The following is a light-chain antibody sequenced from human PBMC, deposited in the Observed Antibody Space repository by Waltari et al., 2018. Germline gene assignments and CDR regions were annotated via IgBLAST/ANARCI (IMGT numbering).Light chain of an antibody. J-gene: IGLJ3*02. CDR2: EVS. Sequence: QSALTQPASVSGSLGQSITISCLGTNNDIGNYNYVSWYQQFPGEAPRRIIFEVSNRPSRFSSRFAGSKSGMTASLTISGLQADDEATYYCCSHTNIGTWVFGGGTTLTVL. V-gene: IGLV2-14*01. CDR3: CSHTNIGTWV. CDR1: NNDIGNYNY.